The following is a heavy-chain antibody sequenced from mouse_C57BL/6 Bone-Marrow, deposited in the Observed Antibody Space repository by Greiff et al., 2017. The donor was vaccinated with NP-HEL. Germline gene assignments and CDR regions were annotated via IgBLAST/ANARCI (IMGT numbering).Heavy chain of an antibody. V-gene: IGHV14-4*01. J-gene: IGHJ2*01. CDR3: TTLFLRDFDY. CDR1: GFNIKDDY. Sequence: EVQLQQSGAELVRPGASVKLSCTASGFNIKDDYMHWVKQRPEQGLEWIGWIDPENGDTEYASKFQGKATITADTSSNTAYLQLSSLTSEDTAVYYCTTLFLRDFDYWGQGTTLTVSS. CDR2: IDPENGDT.